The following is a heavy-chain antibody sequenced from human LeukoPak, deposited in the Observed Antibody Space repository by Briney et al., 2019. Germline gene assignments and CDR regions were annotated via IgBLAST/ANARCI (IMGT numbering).Heavy chain of an antibody. Sequence: SETLSLTCAVSGGSISSGGYSWSWIRQPPGKGLVWIGYIYHSGSTYYDPSLKSRVTISVDRSKNQFSLKLSSVTAAGTAVYYCARHVSRGYSYVYWGQGTLVTVSS. V-gene: IGHV4-30-2*01. CDR3: ARHVSRGYSYVY. J-gene: IGHJ4*02. CDR2: IYHSGST. CDR1: GGSISSGGYS. D-gene: IGHD5-18*01.